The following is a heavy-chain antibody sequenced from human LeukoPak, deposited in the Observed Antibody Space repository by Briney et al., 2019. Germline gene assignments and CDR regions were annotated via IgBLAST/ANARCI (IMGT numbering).Heavy chain of an antibody. CDR3: ARHRSRMVRGGDWFDP. CDR1: GYSFSSYS. CDR2: ISAYSGNT. Sequence: ASVKVSCKASGYSFSSYSISWVRQAPGQGLEWMGWISAYSGNTNYAHKLQGRVTMTTDTSTSTAYMELRSLRSDDTAVYYCARHRSRMVRGGDWFDPWGQGTLVTVSS. J-gene: IGHJ5*02. D-gene: IGHD3-10*01. V-gene: IGHV1-18*01.